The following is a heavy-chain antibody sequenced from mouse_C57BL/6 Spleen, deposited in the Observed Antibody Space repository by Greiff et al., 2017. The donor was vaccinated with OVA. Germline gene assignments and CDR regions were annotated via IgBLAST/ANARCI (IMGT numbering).Heavy chain of an antibody. J-gene: IGHJ2*01. CDR2: INPGSGGT. CDR1: GYAFTNYL. D-gene: IGHD2-3*01. V-gene: IGHV1-54*01. CDR3: ARSDDGYYYFDY. Sequence: QVHVKQSGAELVRPGTSVKVYCKASGYAFTNYLIEWVKQRPGQGLEWIGVINPGSGGTNYNEKFKGKATLTADKSSSTAYMQLSSLTSEDSAVYFCARSDDGYYYFDYWGQGTTLTVSS.